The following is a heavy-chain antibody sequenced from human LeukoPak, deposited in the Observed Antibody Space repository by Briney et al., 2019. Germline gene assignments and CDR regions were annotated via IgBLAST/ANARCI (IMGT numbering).Heavy chain of an antibody. J-gene: IGHJ4*02. V-gene: IGHV3-21*01. CDR2: ISSSSSYI. Sequence: PGGPLRLSCAASGFTFSSYSMNWVRRAPGKGLKWVSSISSSSSYIYYADSVKGRFTISRDNAKNSLYLQMNSLRAEDTALYYCASVDYYGSGNYYNDVDYWGQGTLVTVSS. CDR3: ASVDYYGSGNYYNDVDY. D-gene: IGHD3-10*01. CDR1: GFTFSSYS.